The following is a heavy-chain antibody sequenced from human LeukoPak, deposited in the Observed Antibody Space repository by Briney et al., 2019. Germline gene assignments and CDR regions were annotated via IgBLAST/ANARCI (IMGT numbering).Heavy chain of an antibody. D-gene: IGHD6-19*01. Sequence: ASVKVSCKASGYTFTSSHINWVRQAPGQGLEWMGRMSPYSGNTGYAQKFRGRVTMTRNTSMSTAYMELSSLRSEDTAVYYCAREYSSGWSEGNFDIWGQGTMVTVSS. V-gene: IGHV1-8*02. J-gene: IGHJ3*02. CDR3: AREYSSGWSEGNFDI. CDR1: GYTFTSSH. CDR2: MSPYSGNT.